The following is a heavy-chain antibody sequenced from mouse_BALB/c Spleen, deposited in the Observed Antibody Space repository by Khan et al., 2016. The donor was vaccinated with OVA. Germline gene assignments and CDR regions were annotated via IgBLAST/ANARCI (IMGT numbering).Heavy chain of an antibody. V-gene: IGHV1S136*01. CDR1: GYTFTNYF. J-gene: IGHJ3*01. CDR2: IIPYNDST. CDR3: ARDYEGSFGFAY. D-gene: IGHD1-1*01. Sequence: VQLQQSGPELVKPGASVKLSCKASGYTFTNYFIHWVKQKPGQGLEWIGYIIPYNDSTNYNEKFKGKATLTSDTSSSTAYMELSGLTSEDSAVYYCARDYEGSFGFAYWGQGTPVTVSA.